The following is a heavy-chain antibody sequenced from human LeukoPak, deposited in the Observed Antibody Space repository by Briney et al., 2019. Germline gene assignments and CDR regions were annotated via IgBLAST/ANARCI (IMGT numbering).Heavy chain of an antibody. CDR3: AKEPHYYDSSGYY. V-gene: IGHV3-43*02. D-gene: IGHD3-22*01. CDR1: GFTFDDYA. Sequence: GGSLRLSCAASGFTFDDYAMHWVRQAPGKGLEWASLIGGDGGSTYYADSVKGRFTISRDNSKNSLYLQMNSLRTEDTALYYCAKEPHYYDSSGYYWGQGILVTVSS. CDR2: IGGDGGST. J-gene: IGHJ4*02.